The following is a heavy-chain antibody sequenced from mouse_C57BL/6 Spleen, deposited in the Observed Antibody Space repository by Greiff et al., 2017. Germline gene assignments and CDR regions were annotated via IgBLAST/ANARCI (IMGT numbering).Heavy chain of an antibody. D-gene: IGHD1-1*01. Sequence: VQLQQSVAELVRPGASVKLSCTASGFNIKNTYMHWVKQRPEQGLEWIGRIDPANGNTKYAPKFQGMATITADTSSNTAYLQLSSLTSEDTAIYYCARDPYYYGSSYCFDYWGQGTTLTVSA. CDR1: GFNIKNTY. CDR3: ARDPYYYGSSYCFDY. CDR2: IDPANGNT. V-gene: IGHV14-3*01. J-gene: IGHJ2*01.